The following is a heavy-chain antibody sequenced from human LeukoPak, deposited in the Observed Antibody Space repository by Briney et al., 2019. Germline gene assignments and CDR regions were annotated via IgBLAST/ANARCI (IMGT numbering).Heavy chain of an antibody. D-gene: IGHD2-21*02. V-gene: IGHV3-21*01. J-gene: IGHJ4*02. CDR1: GFTFSSYA. Sequence: GGSLRLSCAASGFTFSSYAMSWVRQAPGKGLEWVSSISSSSSYIYYADSVKGRFTISRDNAKNSLYLQMNSLRAEDTAVYYCARAYCGGDCYPDYWGQGALVTVS. CDR2: ISSSSSYI. CDR3: ARAYCGGDCYPDY.